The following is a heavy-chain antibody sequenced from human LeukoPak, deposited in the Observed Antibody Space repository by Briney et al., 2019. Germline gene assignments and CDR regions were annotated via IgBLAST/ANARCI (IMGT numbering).Heavy chain of an antibody. V-gene: IGHV3-74*01. CDR3: ARDRRDGYNYYGMDV. CDR2: INSDGSTT. CDR1: GFTFSNYW. D-gene: IGHD5-24*01. Sequence: GGSLRLSCAASGFTFSNYWMHWVRQAPGEGLVWVSRINSDGSTTSYADSVKGRFTISRDNSKNTLYLQMNSLRAEDTAVYYCARDRRDGYNYYGMDVWGQGTTVTVSS. J-gene: IGHJ6*02.